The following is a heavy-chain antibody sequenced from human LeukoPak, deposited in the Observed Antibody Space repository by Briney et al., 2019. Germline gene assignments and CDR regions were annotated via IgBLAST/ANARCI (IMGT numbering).Heavy chain of an antibody. D-gene: IGHD1-26*01. CDR2: INPSGGST. J-gene: IGHJ4*02. CDR3: ARGDELTQYSGSYYSLDY. CDR1: GYTFTSYY. Sequence: ASVKVSCQASGYTFTSYYMHWVRQAPGQGLEWMGIINPSGGSTSYAQKFQGRVTMTRDTSTSTVYMELSSLRSEDTAVYYSARGDELTQYSGSYYSLDYWGQGTLVTVSS. V-gene: IGHV1-46*01.